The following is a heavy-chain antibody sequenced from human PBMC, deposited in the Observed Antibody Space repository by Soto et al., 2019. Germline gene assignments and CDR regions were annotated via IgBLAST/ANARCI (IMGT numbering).Heavy chain of an antibody. CDR3: ARLYCSSSTCDSWFDP. CDR1: GYTFTTFW. J-gene: IGHJ5*02. D-gene: IGHD2-2*01. V-gene: IGHV5-10-1*01. CDR2: IDPRDSYT. Sequence: GESLKISCTGFGYTFTTFWISWVRQMPGRGLEWMGRIDPRDSYTNYSPSFQGHVTISVDKSISTAYLQWGSLEASDTAMYYCARLYCSSSTCDSWFDPWGQGTLVTVSS.